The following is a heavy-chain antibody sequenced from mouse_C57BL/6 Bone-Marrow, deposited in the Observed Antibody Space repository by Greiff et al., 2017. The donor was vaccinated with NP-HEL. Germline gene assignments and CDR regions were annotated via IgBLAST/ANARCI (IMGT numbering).Heavy chain of an antibody. V-gene: IGHV1-82*01. J-gene: IGHJ2*01. CDR3: ANDYYFDY. CDR1: GYAFSSSW. CDR2: IYPGDGDT. D-gene: IGHD2-4*01. Sequence: QVQLKESGPELVKPGASVKISCKASGYAFSSSWMNWVKQRPGKGLEWIGRIYPGDGDTNYNGKFKGKATLTTDKSSSTAYMQLSSLTSEDSAVYFCANDYYFDYWGQGTTLTVSS.